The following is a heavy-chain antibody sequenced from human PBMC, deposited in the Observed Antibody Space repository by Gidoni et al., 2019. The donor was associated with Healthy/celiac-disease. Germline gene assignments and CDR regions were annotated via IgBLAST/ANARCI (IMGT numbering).Heavy chain of an antibody. D-gene: IGHD6-6*01. J-gene: IGHJ4*02. Sequence: EVQLVESGGGLVQPGRSLRLSCAASGFPFAAYAMPWVRQAPGKGLEWVSGISWNSGSIGYADSVKGRFTISRDNAKNSLYLQMNSLGAEDTALYYCAKVSRRSSIAALGFDYWGQGTLVTVSS. CDR3: AKVSRRSSIAALGFDY. CDR1: GFPFAAYA. V-gene: IGHV3-9*01. CDR2: ISWNSGSI.